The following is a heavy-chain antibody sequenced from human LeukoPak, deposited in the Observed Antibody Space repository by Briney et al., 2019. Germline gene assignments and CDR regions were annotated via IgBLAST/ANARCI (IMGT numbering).Heavy chain of an antibody. D-gene: IGHD2-21*02. Sequence: GGSLRLSCEASGFTFSSYWLSWVRQAPGKGLEWVANIKQDGSEKYYADSVKGRFTISRDNSKNTLYLQMNSLRAEDTAVYYCARDLVTAGAFDIWGQGTMVTVSS. CDR1: GFTFSSYW. J-gene: IGHJ3*02. V-gene: IGHV3-7*01. CDR3: ARDLVTAGAFDI. CDR2: IKQDGSEK.